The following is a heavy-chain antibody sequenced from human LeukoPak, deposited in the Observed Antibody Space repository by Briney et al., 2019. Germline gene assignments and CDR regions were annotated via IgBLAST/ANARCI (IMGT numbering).Heavy chain of an antibody. D-gene: IGHD3-3*01. CDR1: GFTFSSYA. CDR3: AKDRRTYYDFWSGYWTDNWFDP. CDR2: ISGSGGST. Sequence: GGSLRLSCAASGFTFSSYAMGWVRQAPGKGLEWVSAISGSGGSTYYADSVKGRFTISRDSSKNTLFLQMNSLRAEDTAVYYCAKDRRTYYDFWSGYWTDNWFDPWGQGTLVTVSS. V-gene: IGHV3-23*01. J-gene: IGHJ5*02.